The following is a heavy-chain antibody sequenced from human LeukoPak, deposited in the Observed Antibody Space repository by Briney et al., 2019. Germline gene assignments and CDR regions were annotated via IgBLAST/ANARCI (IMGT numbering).Heavy chain of an antibody. J-gene: IGHJ6*02. D-gene: IGHD4-17*01. Sequence: GGSLRLSCLGSGFTFADYSLRWVRQAPGKGLEWVGFIRGKGYGGTTAYAATVKGRFSISSDDSKGIAYLQMNSLKIEDTAIYYCSVEGRSGDYVYYYYGMDVWGQGTTVTVS. CDR2: IRGKGYGGTT. CDR3: SVEGRSGDYVYYYYGMDV. V-gene: IGHV3-49*04. CDR1: GFTFADYS.